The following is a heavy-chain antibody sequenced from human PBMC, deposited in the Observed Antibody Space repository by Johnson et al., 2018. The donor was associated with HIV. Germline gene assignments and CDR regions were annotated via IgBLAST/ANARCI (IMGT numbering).Heavy chain of an antibody. CDR1: GYIFDEYA. V-gene: IGHV3-9*01. CDR2: ISRNSGSK. CDR3: AKGRIISVAGTMDAFEI. Sequence: QLEESGGGLVQPGRSLRLSCAASGYIFDEYAMHWVRQAPGKGLEWVSGISRNSGSKGYADAVKGRFTISRDNAKNSLYLQMNSLRGEDTAMYYCAKGRIISVAGTMDAFEIWCQGTMVTVS. D-gene: IGHD6-19*01. J-gene: IGHJ3*02.